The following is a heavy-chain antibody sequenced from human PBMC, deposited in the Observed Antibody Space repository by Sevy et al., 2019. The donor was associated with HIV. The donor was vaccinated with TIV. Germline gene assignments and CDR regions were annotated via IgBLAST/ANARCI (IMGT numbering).Heavy chain of an antibody. CDR1: GFSVSTHA. CDR2: ISCDGSSK. J-gene: IGHJ4*02. CDR3: TRDAGYSTGWYPSDY. D-gene: IGHD6-19*01. V-gene: IGHV3-30-3*01. Sequence: GGSLRLSCAASGFSVSTHAMHWVRQAPGKGLEWVALISCDGSSKSYADSVKGRLTISRDNSKNTLYLQMSSLRPDDTPVYYCTRDAGYSTGWYPSDYWGQGTLVTVSS.